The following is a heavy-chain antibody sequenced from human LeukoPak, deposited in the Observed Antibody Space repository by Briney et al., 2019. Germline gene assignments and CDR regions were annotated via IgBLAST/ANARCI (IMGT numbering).Heavy chain of an antibody. V-gene: IGHV3-15*01. CDR1: GFTFSDAW. D-gene: IGHD3-10*01. J-gene: IGHJ4*02. Sequence: PGGSLRLSCAASGFTFSDAWMGWVRQAPGKGLEWVGRILSKSDGGTPDNGAPVKHRFTISRDDSRNTLYLQMSSLKVEDTAVYYCTTGTRGPHGLYVNWGQGTLVTVSS. CDR2: ILSKSDGGTP. CDR3: TTGTRGPHGLYVN.